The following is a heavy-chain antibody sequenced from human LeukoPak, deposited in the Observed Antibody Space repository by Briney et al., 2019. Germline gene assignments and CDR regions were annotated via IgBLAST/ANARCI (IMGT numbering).Heavy chain of an antibody. CDR1: GFTFSSYS. CDR2: ISSSSTI. CDR3: ARVGATIGLDY. V-gene: IGHV3-48*04. J-gene: IGHJ4*02. D-gene: IGHD5-24*01. Sequence: GGSLRLSCAASGFTFSSYSMNWVRQAPGKGLEWVSYISSSSTIYYADSVKGRFTISRDNAKNSLYLQMNSLRAEDTAVYYCARVGATIGLDYWGQGTLVTVSS.